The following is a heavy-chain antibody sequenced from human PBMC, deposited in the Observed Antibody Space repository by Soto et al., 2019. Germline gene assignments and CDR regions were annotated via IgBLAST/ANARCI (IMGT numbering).Heavy chain of an antibody. CDR1: GFTFSSYA. CDR3: AQVDGLAYQLPEYFDY. J-gene: IGHJ4*02. D-gene: IGHD2-2*01. CDR2: ISGSGGST. V-gene: IGHV3-23*01. Sequence: GGSLRLSCAASGFTFSSYAMSWVRQAPGKGLEWVSAISGSGGSTYYADSVTGRFTISRDNSKNTLYLHMNSLRADDTAVYYCAQVDGLAYQLPEYFDYWGQGTLVTVSS.